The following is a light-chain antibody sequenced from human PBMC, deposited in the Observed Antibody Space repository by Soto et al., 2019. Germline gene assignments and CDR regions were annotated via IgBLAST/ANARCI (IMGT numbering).Light chain of an antibody. Sequence: DIQMTQSPSTLSASLGDRVTITWRASQSISRWLAWYQQKPGKAPKALIYDASTLRSGVPSRFSGGGSGTEFTLTISSLKPDDFATYYCQQYNTYSTFGQGTRLEIK. V-gene: IGKV1-5*01. J-gene: IGKJ5*01. CDR1: QSISRW. CDR3: QQYNTYST. CDR2: DAS.